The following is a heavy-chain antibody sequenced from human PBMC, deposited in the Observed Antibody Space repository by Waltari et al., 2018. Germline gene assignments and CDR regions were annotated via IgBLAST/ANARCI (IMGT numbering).Heavy chain of an antibody. CDR3: ALVRVVNAFDI. V-gene: IGHV4-61*09. J-gene: IGHJ3*02. D-gene: IGHD3-3*01. CDR1: GVSMRSGEYY. Sequence: QVQLQESGPGLVKPLQTLSLTCTVSGVSMRSGEYYWSWIRQPAGKGLEWIGYIYTSGRATANPSLKSRVSMSIDTFKNQFSLNLKSVTAADTAVYYCALVRVVNAFDIWGQGTMVTVSS. CDR2: IYTSGRA.